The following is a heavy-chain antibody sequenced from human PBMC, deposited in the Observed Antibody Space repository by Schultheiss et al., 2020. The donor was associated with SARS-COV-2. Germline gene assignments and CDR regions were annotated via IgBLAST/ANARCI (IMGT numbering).Heavy chain of an antibody. Sequence: GESLKISCAASGFTFSSYAMSWVRQAPGKGLEWVSGISGLGDSTNYADSVKGRFTISRDNAKNSLYLQMNSLRAEDTAVYYCARIYSYRSDWGQGTLVTVSS. CDR3: ARIYSYRSD. D-gene: IGHD5-18*01. V-gene: IGHV3-23*01. CDR1: GFTFSSYA. CDR2: ISGLGDST. J-gene: IGHJ4*02.